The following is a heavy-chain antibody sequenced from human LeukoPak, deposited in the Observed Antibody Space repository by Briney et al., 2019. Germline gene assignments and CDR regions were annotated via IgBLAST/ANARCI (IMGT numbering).Heavy chain of an antibody. CDR2: IYYTGST. CDR1: GGSISSSSYY. V-gene: IGHV4-39*07. Sequence: SETLSLTCSVSGGSISSSSYYWGWIRQPPGKGLEWIGNIYYTGSTYYNPSLKSRVTISVDTSKNQFSLKLSSVTAADTAVYYCARDGSGSYDLGAFDIWGQGTMVTVSS. D-gene: IGHD3-10*01. J-gene: IGHJ3*02. CDR3: ARDGSGSYDLGAFDI.